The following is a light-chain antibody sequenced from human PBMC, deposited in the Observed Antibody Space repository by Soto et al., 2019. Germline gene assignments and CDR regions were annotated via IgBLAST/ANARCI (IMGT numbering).Light chain of an antibody. J-gene: IGLJ2*01. CDR1: SSNIGSNY. V-gene: IGLV1-47*01. Sequence: QPVLTQPPSASGTPGQRVTISCSGSSSNIGSNYVYWYQQLPGTAPKLLIYRNNQRPSGVPDRFSGSKSGTSASLDISGLRSEDEADYYCAAWDDSLSGPVFGGGTKLTVL. CDR3: AAWDDSLSGPV. CDR2: RNN.